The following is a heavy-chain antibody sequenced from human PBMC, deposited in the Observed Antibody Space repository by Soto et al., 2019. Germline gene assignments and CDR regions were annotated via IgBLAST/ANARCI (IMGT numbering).Heavy chain of an antibody. Sequence: QVQLVESGGGVVQPGRSLRLSCAASGFTFSSYGMHWVRQAPGKGLEWVAVIWYDGSNKYYVDSVKGRFTISRDNSKNTVYVQMNSLRAEDTAVYYCARDAHRVRGVISYFRATINGDYMDVWGKGTTVTVSS. CDR3: ARDAHRVRGVISYFRATINGDYMDV. D-gene: IGHD3-10*01. CDR1: GFTFSSYG. J-gene: IGHJ6*03. V-gene: IGHV3-33*01. CDR2: IWYDGSNK.